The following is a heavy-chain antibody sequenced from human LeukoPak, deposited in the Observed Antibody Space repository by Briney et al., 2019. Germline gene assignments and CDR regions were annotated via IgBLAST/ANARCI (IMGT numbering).Heavy chain of an antibody. Sequence: GGSLRLSCAASGFTFSSYGMHWVRQAPGKGLEWVSGISGSGGTTDYADSVKGRFIISRDNSRKTLYLQMNSLRAEDTAVYFCAREPSAPNRFQGSWGQGTLVTVSS. CDR2: ISGSGGTT. V-gene: IGHV3-23*01. J-gene: IGHJ5*02. CDR1: GFTFSSYG. CDR3: AREPSAPNRFQGS.